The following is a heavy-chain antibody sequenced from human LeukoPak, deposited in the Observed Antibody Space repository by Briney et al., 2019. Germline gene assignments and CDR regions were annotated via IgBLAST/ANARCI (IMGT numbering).Heavy chain of an antibody. J-gene: IGHJ3*02. CDR1: GDSISRCY. Sequence: PPETLTVSCSVCGDSISRCYRPWIRQPPGKRLEWIGNTHYSGSTNYNPSLKGRVSISLDTSKNGFSLELTSVTAADPAWYFCATSVGYHSSINAFDIRGLRTMVTVSS. CDR3: ATSVGYHSSINAFDI. D-gene: IGHD6-19*01. V-gene: IGHV4-59*08. CDR2: THYSGST.